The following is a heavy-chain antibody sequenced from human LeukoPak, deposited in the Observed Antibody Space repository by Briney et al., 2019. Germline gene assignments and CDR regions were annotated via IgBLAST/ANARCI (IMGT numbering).Heavy chain of an antibody. V-gene: IGHV3-48*03. CDR3: AELGITMIGGD. J-gene: IGHJ6*04. CDR1: GFTFSSYE. Sequence: GGSLRLSCAASGFTFSSYEMNWVRQPPGKGLEWVSYISSSGSTIYYADPVKGRFTISRDNAKNSLHLQMNSLRAEDTAVYYCAELGITMIGGDWGKGTTVTISS. CDR2: ISSSGSTI. D-gene: IGHD3-10*02.